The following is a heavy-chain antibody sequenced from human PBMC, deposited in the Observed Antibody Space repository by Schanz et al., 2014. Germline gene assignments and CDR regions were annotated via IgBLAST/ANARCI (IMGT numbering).Heavy chain of an antibody. J-gene: IGHJ4*02. Sequence: VQLLESGGGVVQFGRSLRLSCVASGFTFSSYGMHWVRQAPGKGLEWVAVIWYDENNKYYADSVKGRFTMSRDNSKNTLYLQMNTLRAEDTAVYYCARDRGYCSGGSCLTFDYWGQGTLVTVSS. CDR2: IWYDENNK. V-gene: IGHV3-33*01. CDR1: GFTFSSYG. D-gene: IGHD2-15*01. CDR3: ARDRGYCSGGSCLTFDY.